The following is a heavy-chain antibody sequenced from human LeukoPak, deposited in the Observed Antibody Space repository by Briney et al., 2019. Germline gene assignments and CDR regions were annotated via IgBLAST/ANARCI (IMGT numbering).Heavy chain of an antibody. CDR1: GYTFTNYW. CDR2: IYSGDSET. V-gene: IGHV5-51*01. D-gene: IGHD4-17*01. CDR3: ARGRSQRSYFDY. J-gene: IGHJ4*02. Sequence: GESLKISCKGSGYTFTNYWIGWVRQMPGKGLEWMGIIYSGDSETRYSPSFQGQVTISADKSINTAYLQWSSLKASDTAMYFCARGRSQRSYFDYWGQGTLVTVSS.